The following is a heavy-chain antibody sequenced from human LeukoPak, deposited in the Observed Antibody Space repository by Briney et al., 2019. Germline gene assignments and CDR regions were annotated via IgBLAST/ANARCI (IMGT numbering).Heavy chain of an antibody. CDR2: IIGSGGST. V-gene: IGHV3-23*01. CDR3: AKDGGKDIVVVPAADD. CDR1: GFTFSSYA. J-gene: IGHJ4*02. Sequence: GGSLRLSCAASGFTFSSYAMGWVRQAPGKGLEWVSVIIGSGGSTYYADSVKGRFTISRDNSKNTLYLQMNSLGAEDTAVYYCAKDGGKDIVVVPAADDWGQGTLVTVSS. D-gene: IGHD2-2*01.